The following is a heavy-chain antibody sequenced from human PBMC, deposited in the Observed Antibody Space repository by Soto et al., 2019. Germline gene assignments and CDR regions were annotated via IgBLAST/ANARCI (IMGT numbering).Heavy chain of an antibody. CDR1: GGSINSGAYY. CDR2: TYYSGST. CDR3: ARSEARLYCSSTSCQESDGFGI. Sequence: QVQLQETGPGLVKPSQTLSLTCTVSGGSINSGAYYWSWIRQHPGKGLEWIVYTYYSGSTYYNPSLKRRVTISIATSKNQFALKLSSVTAAETAVYYCARSEARLYCSSTSCQESDGFGIWGQGTMVTVSS. D-gene: IGHD2-2*01. J-gene: IGHJ3*02. V-gene: IGHV4-31*03.